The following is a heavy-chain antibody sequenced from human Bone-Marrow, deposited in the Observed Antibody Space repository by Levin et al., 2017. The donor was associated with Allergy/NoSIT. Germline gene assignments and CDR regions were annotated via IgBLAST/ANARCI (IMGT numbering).Heavy chain of an antibody. CDR1: GYIFTDYY. D-gene: IGHD2-8*02. CDR2: INPDGGGT. CDR3: TRNLVGYDAFDI. V-gene: IGHV1-2*02. Sequence: EASVKVSCKASGYIFTDYYVHWVRQAPGQGLEWMGWINPDGGGTRFPQKFQGRVTMTRDTSLTTVYLQLSGLTSDDTAFYYCTRNLVGYDAFDIWGQGTMVIVSS. J-gene: IGHJ3*02.